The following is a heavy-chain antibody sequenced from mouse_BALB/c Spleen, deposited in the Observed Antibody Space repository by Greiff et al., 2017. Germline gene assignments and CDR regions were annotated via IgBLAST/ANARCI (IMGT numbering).Heavy chain of an antibody. J-gene: IGHJ3*01. CDR3: ARSRAPSWFAY. Sequence: VHVKQSGAELVKPGASVKLSCTASGFNIKDTYMHWVKQRPEQGLEWIGRIDPANGNTKYDPKFQGKATITADTSSNTAYLQLSSLTSEDTAVYYCARSRAPSWFAYWGQGTLVTVSA. CDR2: IDPANGNT. D-gene: IGHD3-1*01. CDR1: GFNIKDTY. V-gene: IGHV14-3*02.